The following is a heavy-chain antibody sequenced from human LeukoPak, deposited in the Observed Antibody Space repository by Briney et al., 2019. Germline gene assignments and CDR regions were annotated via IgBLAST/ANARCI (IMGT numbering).Heavy chain of an antibody. Sequence: VGSLSLSCTASGFPLSDYSMSWVRQAPGEGLEWISYIGISSGNTKSADSVKGRFTISADNTNNSLYLQMNSLRVEDTAVYYCARDHNYAFDNWGQGTLVSVSS. V-gene: IGHV3-11*06. CDR1: GFPLSDYS. J-gene: IGHJ4*02. CDR2: IGISSGNT. CDR3: ARDHNYAFDN. D-gene: IGHD1-1*01.